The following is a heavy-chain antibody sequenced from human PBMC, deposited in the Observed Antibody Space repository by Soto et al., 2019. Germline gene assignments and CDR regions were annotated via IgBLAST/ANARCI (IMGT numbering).Heavy chain of an antibody. Sequence: PSETLSLTCTVSGGSISSYYWSWIRQPPGKGLEWIGYIYHSGSTYYNPSLKSRVTISVDRSKNQFSLKLSSVTAADTAVYYCARVPHRWGQGTLVTASS. J-gene: IGHJ5*02. D-gene: IGHD2-2*01. V-gene: IGHV4-59*12. CDR3: ARVPHR. CDR2: IYHSGST. CDR1: GGSISSYY.